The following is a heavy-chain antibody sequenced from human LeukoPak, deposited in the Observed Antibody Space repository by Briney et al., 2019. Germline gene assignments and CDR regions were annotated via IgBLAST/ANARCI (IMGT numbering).Heavy chain of an antibody. CDR2: ISSSSSYI. CDR3: AATMVRGVSPFDY. D-gene: IGHD3-10*01. CDR1: GFTFSSYS. V-gene: IGHV3-21*01. Sequence: MPGGSLRLSCAASGFTFSSYSMNWVRQAPGKGLEWVSSISSSSSYIYYADSVKGRFTISRDNAKNSLYPQMNSLRAEDTAVYYCAATMVRGVSPFDYWGQGTLVTVSS. J-gene: IGHJ4*02.